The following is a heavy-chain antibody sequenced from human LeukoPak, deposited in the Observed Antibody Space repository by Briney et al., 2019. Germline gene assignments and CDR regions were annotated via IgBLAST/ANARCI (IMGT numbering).Heavy chain of an antibody. V-gene: IGHV4-34*01. CDR1: GGSFSGYY. D-gene: IGHD4-11*01. CDR2: INHSGST. CDR3: ARGPRGYSNYWFDP. Sequence: PSETLSLTCAVYGGSFSGYYWSWIRQPPGKGLEWIGEINHSGSTNYNPSLKSRLTISVDTSPNPFSLQLSSVTAADTAVYYCARGPRGYSNYWFDPWGQGNLVTVSS. J-gene: IGHJ5*02.